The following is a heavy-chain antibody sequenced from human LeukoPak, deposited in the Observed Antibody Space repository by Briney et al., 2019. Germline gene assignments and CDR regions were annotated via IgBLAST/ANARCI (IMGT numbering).Heavy chain of an antibody. J-gene: IGHJ4*02. Sequence: GGFLRLSCAASGFTFSSYSMNWVRQAPGKGLEWVSSISSSSSYIYYADSVKGRFTISRDNAKNSLYLQMNSLRAEDTAVYYCARATKITMVRGVIRSGYYFDYWGQGTLVTVSS. CDR1: GFTFSSYS. D-gene: IGHD3-10*01. CDR3: ARATKITMVRGVIRSGYYFDY. V-gene: IGHV3-21*01. CDR2: ISSSSSYI.